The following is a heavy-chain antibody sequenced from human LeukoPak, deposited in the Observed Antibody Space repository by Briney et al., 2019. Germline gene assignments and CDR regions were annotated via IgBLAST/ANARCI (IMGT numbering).Heavy chain of an antibody. Sequence: GGALRLSCAASGFTFSSYSMNWVRQAPGKGLEWVASISSSSSYIYYADSVKGRFTISRDNAKNSRYLQMNSLRAEDTAVYYCAREGSGYAYNFDYWGQGTLVTVSS. CDR2: ISSSSSYI. CDR1: GFTFSSYS. V-gene: IGHV3-21*01. J-gene: IGHJ4*02. D-gene: IGHD5-12*01. CDR3: AREGSGYAYNFDY.